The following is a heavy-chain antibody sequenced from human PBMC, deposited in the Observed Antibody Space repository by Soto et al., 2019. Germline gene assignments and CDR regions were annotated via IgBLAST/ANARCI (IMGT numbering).Heavy chain of an antibody. J-gene: IGHJ3*01. Sequence: QVQLVQSGAEVKKPGSSVKVSCKASGDTFSTYGITWVRQAPGQGLEWMGGIIPIFGTSNYAQKFQGRVTITADESASIAYMELNSLISEDTAVYYCAGKTGINGRAFDDWGRGTLVTVSS. CDR3: AGKTGINGRAFDD. D-gene: IGHD1-1*01. CDR2: IIPIFGTS. CDR1: GDTFSTYG. V-gene: IGHV1-69*01.